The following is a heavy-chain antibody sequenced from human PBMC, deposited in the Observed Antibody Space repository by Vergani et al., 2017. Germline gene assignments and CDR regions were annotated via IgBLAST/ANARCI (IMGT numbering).Heavy chain of an antibody. CDR2: IWYDGSNK. CDR1: GFTFSSYG. V-gene: IGHV3-33*01. CDR3: ASPSIFGVTDY. J-gene: IGHJ4*02. D-gene: IGHD3-3*01. Sequence: VQLVESGGGVVQPGRSLRLSCAASGFTFSSYGMHWVRQAPGKGLEWVAGIWYDGSNKYYADSVKGRFTISRDNSKNSLYLQMNSLRAEDTAVYYCASPSIFGVTDYWGQGTLVTVSS.